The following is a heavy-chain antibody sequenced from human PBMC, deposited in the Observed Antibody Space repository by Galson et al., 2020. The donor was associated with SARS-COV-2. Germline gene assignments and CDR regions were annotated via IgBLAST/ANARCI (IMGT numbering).Heavy chain of an antibody. D-gene: IGHD3-3*01. CDR2: IRSRTKNYAT. CDR1: GLTLSGSA. J-gene: IGHJ4*02. CDR3: VCGVVSKSDY. Sequence: GGSLKISCAASGLTLSGSAVHWVRQASDKGLEWIGRIRSRTKNYATAYAVSVKDRFTISRDDSKNMAYLQMNSLKAEDTAVYYYVCGVVSKSDYWGQGTLVTVSS. V-gene: IGHV3-73*01.